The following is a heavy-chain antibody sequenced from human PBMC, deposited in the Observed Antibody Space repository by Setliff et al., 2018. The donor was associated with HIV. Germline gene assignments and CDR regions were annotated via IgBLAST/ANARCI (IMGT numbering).Heavy chain of an antibody. CDR2: IKQDGSEK. CDR3: ARDCGRPTTFDY. V-gene: IGHV3-7*01. D-gene: IGHD2-2*01. Sequence: PGGSLRLSCVASGFTFDNYWMSWVRQLPGKGLERVATIKQDGSEKYYGDAVKGRLTISRDNAKRSLYLQMNSLRAEDTGIYYCARDCGRPTTFDYWGHGTLGTVSS. J-gene: IGHJ4*01. CDR1: GFTFDNYW.